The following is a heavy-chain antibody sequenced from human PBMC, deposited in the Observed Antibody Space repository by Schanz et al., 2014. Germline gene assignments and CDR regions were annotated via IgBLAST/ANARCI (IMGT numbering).Heavy chain of an antibody. V-gene: IGHV3-48*01. CDR2: IATSSSTR. CDR1: GFDFNSYS. J-gene: IGHJ4*02. CDR3: AKDPSHGDYDYYFDY. Sequence: VQLVESGGGVVQPGRSLRLSCAAYGFDFNSYSMNWVRQVPGKGLEWLSYIATSSSTRHYADSVKGRVTISRDNAKNSVSLQMRRLRVEDTAVYYCAKDPSHGDYDYYFDYWGQGTLVTVSS. D-gene: IGHD3-22*01.